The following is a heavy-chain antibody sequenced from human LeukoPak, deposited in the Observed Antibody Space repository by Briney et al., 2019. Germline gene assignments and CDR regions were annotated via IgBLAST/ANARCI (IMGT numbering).Heavy chain of an antibody. Sequence: GASVKVSCKASGGTFSSYAISWVRQAPGQGLEWMGGIIPIIGIANYAQKIQGRVTITADESTSTAYMELSSLRSEDTAVYYCARDWDSSSSYWGQGTLVTVSS. CDR1: GGTFSSYA. CDR2: IIPIIGIA. D-gene: IGHD6-6*01. V-gene: IGHV1-69*10. J-gene: IGHJ4*02. CDR3: ARDWDSSSSY.